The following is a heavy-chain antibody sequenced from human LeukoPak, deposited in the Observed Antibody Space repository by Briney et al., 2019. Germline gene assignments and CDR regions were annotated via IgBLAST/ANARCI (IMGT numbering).Heavy chain of an antibody. V-gene: IGHV3-30*18. CDR2: ISYDGSNK. D-gene: IGHD4-11*01. Sequence: GGSLRLSCAASGFTFSSYGVHWVRQAPGKGLEWVAVISYDGSNKYYADSVKGRFTISRDNSKNTLYLQMNSLRAEDTAVYYCAKSYSLTPYYYYYYMDVWGKGTTVTVSS. CDR1: GFTFSSYG. CDR3: AKSYSLTPYYYYYYMDV. J-gene: IGHJ6*03.